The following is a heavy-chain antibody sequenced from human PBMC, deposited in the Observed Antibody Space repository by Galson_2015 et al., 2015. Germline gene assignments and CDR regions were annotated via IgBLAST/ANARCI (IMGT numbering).Heavy chain of an antibody. CDR3: ARDREVGQLGDPRLVDY. Sequence: SLRLSCAASGFTFSDYYMSWIRQAPGKGLEWVSYISSSGSTIYYADSVKGRFTISRDNAKNSLYLQMNSLRAEDTAVYYCARDREVGQLGDPRLVDYGGQGTLVTVSS. CDR1: GFTFSDYY. J-gene: IGHJ4*02. V-gene: IGHV3-11*01. CDR2: ISSSGSTI. D-gene: IGHD6-6*01.